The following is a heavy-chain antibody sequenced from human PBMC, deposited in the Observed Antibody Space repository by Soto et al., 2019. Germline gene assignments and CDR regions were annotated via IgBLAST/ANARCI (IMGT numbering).Heavy chain of an antibody. D-gene: IGHD2-2*01. V-gene: IGHV3-74*01. J-gene: IGHJ6*02. CDR2: ITSDGSRT. CDR3: ARDLSSCSSARCYSYYYGMDV. Sequence: EVQLVESGGGLVQPGGSLRLSCSASGFNFSRYWTHWVRQVPGRGLVWVSHITSDGSRTTYADSVKGRFTISRDNSKNTLYLQMNSLRAEERAVYYCARDLSSCSSARCYSYYYGMDVWGQGTTVTVSS. CDR1: GFNFSRYW.